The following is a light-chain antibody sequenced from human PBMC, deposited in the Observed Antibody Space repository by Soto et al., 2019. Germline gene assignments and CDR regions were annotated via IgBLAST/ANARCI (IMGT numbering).Light chain of an antibody. CDR3: QQRSNWPSIT. CDR2: GAS. V-gene: IGKV3-11*01. Sequence: EIVLTQSPATLSLSPVERSTLSFMASQSVSSYLAWYQQKPGQAPRLLIYGASNRATGIPARFSGSGSGTDFTLTISSLEAEDSAVYYCQQRSNWPSITFGQGTRLEIK. J-gene: IGKJ5*01. CDR1: QSVSSY.